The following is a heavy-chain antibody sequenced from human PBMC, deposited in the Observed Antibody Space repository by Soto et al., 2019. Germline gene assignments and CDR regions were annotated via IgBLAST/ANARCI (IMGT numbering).Heavy chain of an antibody. J-gene: IGHJ6*02. CDR2: ISGSGGST. CDR1: GFTFRSYA. V-gene: IGHV3-23*01. D-gene: IGHD2-8*01. CDR3: AKDSMAKAYYYYGMDV. Sequence: LRLSCAASGFTFRSYAMSWVRQAPGKGLEWVSAISGSGGSTYYADSVKGRFTISRDNSKNTLYLQMNSLRAEDTAVYYCAKDSMAKAYYYYGMDVWGQGTTVTVSS.